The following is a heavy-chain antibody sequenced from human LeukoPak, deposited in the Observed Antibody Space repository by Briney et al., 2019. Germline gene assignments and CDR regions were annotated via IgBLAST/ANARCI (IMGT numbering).Heavy chain of an antibody. CDR3: TWDSSGFYLLDS. V-gene: IGHV3-30*04. J-gene: IGHJ4*02. Sequence: PGGSLRLSCAASGFTFSSYAMHWVRQAPGKGLEWVAVISYDGSNKYYADSVKGRFTISRDNSKNTLYLQMNSLRAEDTAVYYCTWDSSGFYLLDSWGQGTLVTVSS. CDR2: ISYDGSNK. CDR1: GFTFSSYA. D-gene: IGHD3-22*01.